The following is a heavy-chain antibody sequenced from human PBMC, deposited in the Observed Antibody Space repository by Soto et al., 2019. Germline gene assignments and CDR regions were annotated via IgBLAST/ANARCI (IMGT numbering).Heavy chain of an antibody. V-gene: IGHV3-48*02. CDR2: ITSSSTTI. D-gene: IGHD1-7*01. CDR3: ARDRRTTKAGVFDS. Sequence: EVQLVASGGGLVQPGGSLRLSCGVSGFTFSDYSMNWVRQAPGKGLEWISFITSSSTTIYYADSVKGRFTISRDNAKNSLQLQVNTLREEDTAVYFCARDRRTTKAGVFDSWGQGTLVTVSS. J-gene: IGHJ4*02. CDR1: GFTFSDYS.